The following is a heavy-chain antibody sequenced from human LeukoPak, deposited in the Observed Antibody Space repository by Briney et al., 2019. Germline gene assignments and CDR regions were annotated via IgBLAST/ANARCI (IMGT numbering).Heavy chain of an antibody. Sequence: PGGSLRLSCAAAGFTFSKTWMSWVRQAPGKGLEWVANIKQDGSEKYYVDSVKGRFTISRDNAKNSLYLQMNSLRAEDTAVYYCARTGLTYYYDSSGYYSYYFDYWGQGTLVTVSS. CDR1: GFTFSKTW. CDR3: ARTGLTYYYDSSGYYSYYFDY. D-gene: IGHD3-22*01. CDR2: IKQDGSEK. J-gene: IGHJ4*02. V-gene: IGHV3-7*01.